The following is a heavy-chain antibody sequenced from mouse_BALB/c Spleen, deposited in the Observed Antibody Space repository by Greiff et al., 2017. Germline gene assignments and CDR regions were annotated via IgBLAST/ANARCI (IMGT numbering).Heavy chain of an antibody. J-gene: IGHJ2*01. D-gene: IGHD2-1*01. Sequence: EVKLVESGPGLVKPSQSLSLTCSVTGYSITSGYYWNWIRQFPGNKLEWMGYISYDGSNNYNPSLKNRISITRDTSKNQFFLKLNSVTTEDTATYYCALIYYGNVDYWGQGTTLTVSS. CDR1: GYSITSGYY. V-gene: IGHV3-6*02. CDR2: ISYDGSN. CDR3: ALIYYGNVDY.